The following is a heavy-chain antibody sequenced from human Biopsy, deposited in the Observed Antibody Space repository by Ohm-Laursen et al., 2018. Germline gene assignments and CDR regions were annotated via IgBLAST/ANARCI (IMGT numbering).Heavy chain of an antibody. CDR2: IYYSGTT. Sequence: SHTLSLTCIVSGGSISSYYWNWIRQPPGKGLEWIGYIYYSGTTDYSPSLKSRVILSIDKSKNQFFLKLSSVTADDTAVYYCARDDAVTVIRGLYYWGQGALVTVSS. CDR1: GGSISSYY. CDR3: ARDDAVTVIRGLYY. V-gene: IGHV4-59*07. J-gene: IGHJ4*02. D-gene: IGHD2-21*02.